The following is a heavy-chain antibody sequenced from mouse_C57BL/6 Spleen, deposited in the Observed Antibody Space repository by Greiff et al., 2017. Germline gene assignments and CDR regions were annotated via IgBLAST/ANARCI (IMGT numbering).Heavy chain of an antibody. CDR1: GYTFTDYN. CDR3: AIYRGYGSTYWYFDV. Sequence: VQLQQSGPELVKPGASVKMSCKASGYTFTDYNMHWVKQSHGTSLEWIGYINPNNGGTSYNQKFKGKATLTVNKSSSTAYMELRSLTSEDSAVYYCAIYRGYGSTYWYFDVWGTGTTVTVSS. J-gene: IGHJ1*03. D-gene: IGHD1-1*01. CDR2: INPNNGGT. V-gene: IGHV1-22*01.